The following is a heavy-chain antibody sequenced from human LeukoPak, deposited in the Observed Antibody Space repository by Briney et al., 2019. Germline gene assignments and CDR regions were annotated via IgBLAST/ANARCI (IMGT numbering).Heavy chain of an antibody. Sequence: GGSLRLSCAASRFTFSSYSMNWVRQAPGKGLEWVSSISSSSSYIYYADSVKGRFTISRDNAKNSLYLQMNSLRAEDTAVYYCARDRYGDYYYYYYMDVWGKGTTVTVSS. V-gene: IGHV3-21*01. D-gene: IGHD4-17*01. CDR1: RFTFSSYS. J-gene: IGHJ6*03. CDR2: ISSSSSYI. CDR3: ARDRYGDYYYYYYMDV.